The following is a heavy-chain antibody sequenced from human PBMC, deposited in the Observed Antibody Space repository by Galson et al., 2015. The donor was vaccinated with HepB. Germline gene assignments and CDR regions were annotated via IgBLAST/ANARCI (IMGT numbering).Heavy chain of an antibody. CDR3: AREWAHYDFWSGYAVGAFDI. CDR2: IYSGGST. D-gene: IGHD3-3*01. J-gene: IGHJ3*02. V-gene: IGHV3-53*01. CDR1: GFTVSSNY. Sequence: SLRLSCAASGFTVSSNYMSWVRQAPGKGLEWVSVIYSGGSTYYADSVKGRFTISRDNSKNTLYLQMNSLRAEDTAVYYCAREWAHYDFWSGYAVGAFDIWGQGTMVTVSS.